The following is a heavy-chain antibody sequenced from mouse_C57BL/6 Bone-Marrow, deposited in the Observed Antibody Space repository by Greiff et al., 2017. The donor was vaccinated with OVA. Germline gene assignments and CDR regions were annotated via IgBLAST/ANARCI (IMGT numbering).Heavy chain of an antibody. Sequence: QVQLQQPGAELVMPGASVKLSCKASGYPFTSYWLHWVKQRPGQGLEWIGEIDPSDSYTNYNQKFKGQSTLTVDEYSSTAYMQHISLTSEDAAVYYCANGTGGCFDYWGQGTTLTVSS. V-gene: IGHV1-69*01. CDR1: GYPFTSYW. CDR3: ANGTGGCFDY. CDR2: IDPSDSYT. D-gene: IGHD4-1*01. J-gene: IGHJ2*01.